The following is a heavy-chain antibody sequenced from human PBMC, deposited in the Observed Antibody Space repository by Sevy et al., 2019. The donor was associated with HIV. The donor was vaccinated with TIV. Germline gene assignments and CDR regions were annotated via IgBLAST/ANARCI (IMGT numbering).Heavy chain of an antibody. V-gene: IGHV3-33*01. D-gene: IGHD3-10*01. CDR3: AREWGFGELLNGYAFDI. Sequence: GGSLRLSCAASGFTFSSYGMHWVRQAPGKGLEWVAVIWYDGSNKYYADSVKGRFTISRDNSKNTLYLQMNSLRAEDTAVYCCAREWGFGELLNGYAFDIWGQGTMVTVSS. J-gene: IGHJ3*02. CDR2: IWYDGSNK. CDR1: GFTFSSYG.